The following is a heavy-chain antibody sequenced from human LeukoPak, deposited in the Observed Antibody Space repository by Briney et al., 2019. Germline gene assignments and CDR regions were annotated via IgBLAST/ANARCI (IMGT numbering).Heavy chain of an antibody. J-gene: IGHJ4*02. D-gene: IGHD6-19*01. CDR3: ASPYSSGWYREYYFDY. Sequence: KSSQTLSLTCTVSGGSISSGSYYWSWIRQPAGKGLEWIGRIYTSGSTYYNPSLKSRVTISVDTSKNQFSLKLSSVTAADTAVYYCASPYSSGWYREYYFDYWGQGTLVTVSS. CDR2: IYTSGST. V-gene: IGHV4-61*02. CDR1: GGSISSGSYY.